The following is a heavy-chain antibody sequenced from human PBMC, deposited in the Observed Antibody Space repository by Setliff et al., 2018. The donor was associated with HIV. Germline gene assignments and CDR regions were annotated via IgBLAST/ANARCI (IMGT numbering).Heavy chain of an antibody. CDR1: GFTFSDAW. Sequence: LSLSCAVSGFTFSDAWMSWVRQAPGKGLEWLGFIRSTAYSGTTQYAASVKDRFTISRDNSKSIAYLQMNTLRSDDTAVYYCARGKSGFETTGIDYGMDLWGQGTTVTVSS. CDR3: ARGKSGFETTGIDYGMDL. V-gene: IGHV3-49*04. D-gene: IGHD1-1*01. CDR2: IRSTAYSGTT. J-gene: IGHJ6*02.